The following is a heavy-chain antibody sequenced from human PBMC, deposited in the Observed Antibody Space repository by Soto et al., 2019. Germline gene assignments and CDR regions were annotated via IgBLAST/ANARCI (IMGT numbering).Heavy chain of an antibody. CDR3: ARHHVTLQAARRFRANWFDP. D-gene: IGHD6-6*01. J-gene: IGHJ5*02. Sequence: SETLSLTCTVAGGSISSYYWSWIRQPPGKGLEWIGYIYYSGSTNYNPSLKSRVTISVDTSKNQFSLKLSSVTAADTAVYYCARHHVTLQAARRFRANWFDPWGQGTLVTVSS. CDR2: IYYSGST. V-gene: IGHV4-59*08. CDR1: GGSISSYY.